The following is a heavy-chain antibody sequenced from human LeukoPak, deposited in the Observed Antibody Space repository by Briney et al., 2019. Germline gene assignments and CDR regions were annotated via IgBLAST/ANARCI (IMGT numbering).Heavy chain of an antibody. CDR2: INPNSGGT. Sequence: GASVKVSCKASGYTFTGYYMHWVRQAPGQGLEWMGWINPNSGGTNYAQKFQGWVTMTRDTSISTAYMELSRLRSEDTAVYYCANSLYGDFIDYWGQGTLVTVSS. J-gene: IGHJ4*02. CDR1: GYTFTGYY. D-gene: IGHD4-17*01. V-gene: IGHV1-2*04. CDR3: ANSLYGDFIDY.